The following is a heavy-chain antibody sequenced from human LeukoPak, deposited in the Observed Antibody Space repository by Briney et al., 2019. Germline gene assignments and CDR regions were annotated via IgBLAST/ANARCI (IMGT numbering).Heavy chain of an antibody. CDR3: AKGRNYDILTGPGAYFDY. D-gene: IGHD3-9*01. Sequence: GGSLRLSCAVAGFTFSSYAMSWVRQAPGKGREWVSAIIGSGASTYYSDSVKARFTIFRDNSKNTLYLQLNSLIAEDTAVYYCAKGRNYDILTGPGAYFDYWGQGTLVTVSS. J-gene: IGHJ4*02. CDR2: IIGSGAST. V-gene: IGHV3-23*01. CDR1: GFTFSSYA.